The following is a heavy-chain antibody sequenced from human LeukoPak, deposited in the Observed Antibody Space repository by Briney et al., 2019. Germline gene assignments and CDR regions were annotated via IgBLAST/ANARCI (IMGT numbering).Heavy chain of an antibody. J-gene: IGHJ4*02. CDR1: GGSISSGTYY. CDR2: IYYSGST. V-gene: IGHV4-31*03. D-gene: IGHD3-22*01. CDR3: ARGTSGSSDYYEPLFDY. Sequence: SETLSLTCTVSGGSISSGTYYWNWIRQHPGKGLEWIGYIYYSGSTYYNPSLKSRVTISVDTSKNQFSLKLSSVTAADTAMYYCARGTSGSSDYYEPLFDYWGQGTLVTVSS.